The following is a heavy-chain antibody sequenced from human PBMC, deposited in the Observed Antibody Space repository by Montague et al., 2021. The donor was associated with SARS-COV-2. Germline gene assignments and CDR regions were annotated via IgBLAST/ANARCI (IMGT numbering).Heavy chain of an antibody. CDR3: ARVRHLGRGMDV. J-gene: IGHJ6*02. CDR1: GDSVVGHRFT. CDR2: TFYRNEWNY. D-gene: IGHD7-27*01. Sequence: CAISGDSVVGHRFTSDGIRYYPSTALKLVCRTFYRNEWNYHYADAAKSRITIDPDTSKNQVSLQLRSVTPEDTAVYFCARVRHLGRGMDVWGQGTTVTVSS. V-gene: IGHV6-1*01.